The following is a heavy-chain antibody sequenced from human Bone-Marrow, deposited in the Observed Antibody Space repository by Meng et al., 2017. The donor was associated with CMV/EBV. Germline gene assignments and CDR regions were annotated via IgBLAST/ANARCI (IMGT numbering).Heavy chain of an antibody. CDR3: AKDLEYQLLYGGFDY. CDR2: ISGSGDIT. D-gene: IGHD2-2*02. V-gene: IGHV3-23*01. Sequence: GESLKIHCAGSGFTFSNYAMTWVRQTPGKGLEWVSAISGSGDITYYADSVKGRFTISRDNSKNTLYLQMNSLRAEDTALYYCAKDLEYQLLYGGFDYWVQGTLVTVSS. CDR1: GFTFSNYA. J-gene: IGHJ4*02.